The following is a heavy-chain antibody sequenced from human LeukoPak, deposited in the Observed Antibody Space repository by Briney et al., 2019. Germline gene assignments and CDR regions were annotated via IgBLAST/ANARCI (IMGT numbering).Heavy chain of an antibody. CDR3: AREGSSSWYFDY. CDR1: GGTFSSYA. CDR2: IIPILGIA. D-gene: IGHD6-13*01. J-gene: IGHJ4*02. Sequence: SVKVSCKASGGTFSSYAISRVRQAPGQGLEWMGRIIPILGIANYAQKFQGRVTITADKSTSTAYMELSSLRSEDTAVYYCAREGSSSWYFDYWGQGTLVTVPS. V-gene: IGHV1-69*04.